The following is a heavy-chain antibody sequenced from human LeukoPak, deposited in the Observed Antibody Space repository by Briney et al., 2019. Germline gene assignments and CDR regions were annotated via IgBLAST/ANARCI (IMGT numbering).Heavy chain of an antibody. J-gene: IGHJ4*01. CDR2: IGISSGNT. Sequence: GGSLRLSYAASGFNFIDYSMNWVRQAPGKGLGWISYIGISSGNTKYADSVKGRFTISRDKARNSLYLQMNSLRAEDTAVYYCARDHRYAFDNWGHGTLVTVSS. CDR1: GFNFIDYS. CDR3: ARDHRYAFDN. V-gene: IGHV3-48*01. D-gene: IGHD5-12*01.